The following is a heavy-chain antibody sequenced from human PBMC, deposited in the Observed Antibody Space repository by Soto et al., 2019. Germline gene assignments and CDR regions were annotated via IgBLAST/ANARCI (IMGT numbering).Heavy chain of an antibody. D-gene: IGHD3-16*01. Sequence: ASVKVSCKASGYTFSDFDINWLRQASGQGPEWMGWMNAKSGDTFFAQRFQGKFNMTWDTSLSTAYMEVGSLTSDDTAMYYCARGNPFNYAGFDVWGQGTTVPLSS. CDR1: GYTFSDFD. V-gene: IGHV1-8*01. CDR2: MNAKSGDT. J-gene: IGHJ6*02. CDR3: ARGNPFNYAGFDV.